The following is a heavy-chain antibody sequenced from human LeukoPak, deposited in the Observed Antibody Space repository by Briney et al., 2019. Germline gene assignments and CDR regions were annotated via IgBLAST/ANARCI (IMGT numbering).Heavy chain of an antibody. J-gene: IGHJ4*02. D-gene: IGHD2-15*01. V-gene: IGHV3-64D*06. CDR1: GFTFSSYA. CDR2: ISSNGGST. CDR3: VKGKSGGSWYYFDY. Sequence: GGSLRLSCSASGFTFSSYAMHWVRQAPGKGLEYVSAISSNGGSTYYADSVKGRFTISRDNSKNTLYLQMISLRAEDTAVYYCVKGKSGGSWYYFDYWGQGTLVTVSS.